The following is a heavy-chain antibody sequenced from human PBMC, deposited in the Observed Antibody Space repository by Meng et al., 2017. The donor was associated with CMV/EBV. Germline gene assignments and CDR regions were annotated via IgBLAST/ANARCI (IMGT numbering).Heavy chain of an antibody. CDR2: IRSKANSYAT. Sequence: GGSLRLSCAASGFTFSGSAMHWVRQASGKGLEWVGRIRSKANSYATAYAASVKGRSTISRDDSKNTAYLQMNSLKTEDTAVYYCTRLTEKQLEGGVFNWFDPWGQGTLVTVSS. V-gene: IGHV3-73*01. CDR3: TRLTEKQLEGGVFNWFDP. CDR1: GFTFSGSA. D-gene: IGHD6-6*01. J-gene: IGHJ5*02.